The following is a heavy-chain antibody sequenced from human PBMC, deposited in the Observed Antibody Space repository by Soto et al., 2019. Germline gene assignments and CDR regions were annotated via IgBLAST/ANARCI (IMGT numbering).Heavy chain of an antibody. D-gene: IGHD2-15*01. J-gene: IGHJ3*02. CDR3: AKGDCSGGSCYFSAFDI. CDR1: GFTFSSYG. V-gene: IGHV3-30*18. CDR2: ISYDGTNN. Sequence: QVQLVESGGGVVQPGRSLRLSCAASGFTFSSYGMHWVRQAPGKGLEWVAVISYDGTNNYYTESVKGRFTISRDNSKNTLFLQMNSLRAEDMAVYFCAKGDCSGGSCYFSAFDIWGQGTMVTVSS.